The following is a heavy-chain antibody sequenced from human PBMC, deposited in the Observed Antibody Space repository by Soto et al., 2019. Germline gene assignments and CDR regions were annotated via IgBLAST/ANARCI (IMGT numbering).Heavy chain of an antibody. J-gene: IGHJ6*02. CDR1: GGSISRGGDY. CDR3: ARDRSHKGGDRYGMDV. D-gene: IGHD2-21*02. CDR2: IYYSGST. V-gene: IGHV4-31*03. Sequence: QVQLQESGPGLVKPSQTLSLTCTVSGGSISRGGDYWSGMRQHSGKGQELFGDIYYSGSTNYSPSLKSRVTISEDTSKNQFYMKLSSVTAADTAVYYCARDRSHKGGDRYGMDVWGQGTPVTVSS.